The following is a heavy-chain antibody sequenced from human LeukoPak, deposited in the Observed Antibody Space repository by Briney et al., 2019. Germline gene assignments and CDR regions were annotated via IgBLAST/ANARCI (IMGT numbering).Heavy chain of an antibody. Sequence: PSETLSLTCAVYGGSFSGYYWSWIRQPPGKGLEWIGYIYYSGSTNYNPSLKSRVTISVDTSKNQSSLKLSSVTAADTAVYYCARGIGYGDYVFDPWGQGTLVTVSS. J-gene: IGHJ5*02. CDR2: IYYSGST. V-gene: IGHV4-59*01. CDR3: ARGIGYGDYVFDP. D-gene: IGHD4-17*01. CDR1: GGSFSGYY.